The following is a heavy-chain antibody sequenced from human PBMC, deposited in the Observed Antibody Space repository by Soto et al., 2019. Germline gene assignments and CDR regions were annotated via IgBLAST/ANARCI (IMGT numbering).Heavy chain of an antibody. CDR1: GGSISSGDYY. D-gene: IGHD3-10*01. CDR2: IYYSGST. J-gene: IGHJ6*02. Sequence: PSETLSLTCAVSGGSISSGDYYWSWIRQPPGKGLEWIGYIYYSGSTNYNPSLKSRVSISVDMSKNQVSLKVSSVTAGDTAVYYCARAMVRGVIPFYYYYYGMDVWGQGTTVTVSS. V-gene: IGHV4-30-4*01. CDR3: ARAMVRGVIPFYYYYYGMDV.